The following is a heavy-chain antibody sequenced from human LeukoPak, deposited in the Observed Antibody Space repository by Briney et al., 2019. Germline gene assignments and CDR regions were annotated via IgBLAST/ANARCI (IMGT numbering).Heavy chain of an antibody. Sequence: PGGSLRLSCAASGFTFYDCAMHWVRQAPGRGLEWVSGISWNSGSIGYADSVKCRFTISRDNAKNALYLQMNSLRAEDTALYYCAKDTKDYYFYAFDIWGQGTMVTASS. CDR3: AKDTKDYYFYAFDI. CDR2: ISWNSGSI. D-gene: IGHD2-21*02. V-gene: IGHV3-9*01. CDR1: GFTFYDCA. J-gene: IGHJ3*02.